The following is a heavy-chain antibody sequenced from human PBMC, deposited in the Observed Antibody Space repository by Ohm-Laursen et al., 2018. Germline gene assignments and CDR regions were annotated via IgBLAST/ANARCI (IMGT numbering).Heavy chain of an antibody. V-gene: IGHV1-8*01. D-gene: IGHD5-18*01. J-gene: IGHJ4*02. CDR2: MNPNNDDT. Sequence: ASVKVSCKTSGYSFTSYDINWVRQATGQGLEWMGWMNPNNDDTGYAQKFQGRITMTRNTSMSTAYMELSSLREEDTAVYYCAKVRSQIAIQLWFFDYWGQGTLVTVSS. CDR1: GYSFTSYD. CDR3: AKVRSQIAIQLWFFDY.